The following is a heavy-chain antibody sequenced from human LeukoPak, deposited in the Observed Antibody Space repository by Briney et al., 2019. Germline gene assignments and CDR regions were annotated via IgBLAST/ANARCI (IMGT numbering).Heavy chain of an antibody. Sequence: ASVKVSCKASGNTFTGYYIQWVRQAPGQGLEWMGWINPNSGGTNYAQKFQGRATMTRETSITTAYMELSRLRSDDTAVYFCARVPLDYYDSRGRDSWGQGTLVTVSS. CDR3: ARVPLDYYDSRGRDS. D-gene: IGHD3-22*01. CDR1: GNTFTGYY. J-gene: IGHJ4*02. V-gene: IGHV1-2*02. CDR2: INPNSGGT.